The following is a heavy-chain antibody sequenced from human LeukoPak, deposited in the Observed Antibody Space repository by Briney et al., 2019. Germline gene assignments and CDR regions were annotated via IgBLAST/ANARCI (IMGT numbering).Heavy chain of an antibody. Sequence: GSLRLSCSASGFTFSSFAMHWVRQAPGKGLEYISAISSNGGSTYYADSVRGRFTISRDNSKNTLYLQMSSLRAEDTAVYHRVKTMIVVFMISPFAYWGQGTLVTVSS. V-gene: IGHV3-64D*06. CDR3: VKTMIVVFMISPFAY. CDR2: ISSNGGST. CDR1: GFTFSSFA. J-gene: IGHJ4*02. D-gene: IGHD3-22*01.